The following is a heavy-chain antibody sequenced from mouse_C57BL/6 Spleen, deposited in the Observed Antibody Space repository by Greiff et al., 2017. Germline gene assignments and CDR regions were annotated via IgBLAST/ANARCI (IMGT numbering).Heavy chain of an antibody. CDR1: GFTFSSYA. V-gene: IGHV5-4*01. CDR2: ISDGGSYT. CDR3: ARDNYYGSSRYWDFDG. D-gene: IGHD1-1*01. Sequence: EVKLEESGGGLVKPGGSLKLSCAASGFTFSSYAMSWVRQTPEKRLEWVATISDGGSYTYYPDNVKGRFTISRDNAKNNLYLQLSHLKSEDTAMYYCARDNYYGSSRYWDFDGWGTGTTVTVSS. J-gene: IGHJ1*03.